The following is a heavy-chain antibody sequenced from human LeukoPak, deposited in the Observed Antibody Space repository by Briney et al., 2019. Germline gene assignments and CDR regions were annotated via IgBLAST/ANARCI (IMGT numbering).Heavy chain of an antibody. CDR3: AKDRLLWFGDSPYYYYYMDV. CDR1: GFTFSSYG. V-gene: IGHV3-23*01. CDR2: ISGSGGST. Sequence: GGSLRLSCAASGFTFSSYGMSWVRQAPGKGLEWVSAISGSGGSTYYADSVKGRFTISRDNSKNTLYLQMNSLRAEDTAVYYCAKDRLLWFGDSPYYYYYMDVWGKGTTVTISS. J-gene: IGHJ6*03. D-gene: IGHD3-10*01.